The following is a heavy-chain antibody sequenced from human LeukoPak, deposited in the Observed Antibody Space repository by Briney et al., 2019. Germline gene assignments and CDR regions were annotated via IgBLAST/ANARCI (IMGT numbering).Heavy chain of an antibody. CDR1: GFTFSSYA. Sequence: GGSLRLSCAASGFTFSSYAMNWVRQAPGKGLEWVSAMSGRGGNTYYADSVKGRFTFSGDNPKNTVHLQMNSLRVEDTAVYYCVRSYGTGAFDIWGQGTMVTVSS. CDR2: MSGRGGNT. D-gene: IGHD4-17*01. CDR3: VRSYGTGAFDI. V-gene: IGHV3-23*01. J-gene: IGHJ3*02.